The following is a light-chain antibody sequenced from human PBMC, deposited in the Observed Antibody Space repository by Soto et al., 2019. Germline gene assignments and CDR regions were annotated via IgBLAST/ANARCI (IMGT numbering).Light chain of an antibody. J-gene: IGKJ5*01. V-gene: IGKV3-11*01. CDR1: QSINNY. CDR2: DAS. CDR3: QQRFNWQVT. Sequence: EIVLTQSPVTLSSSPGERATLSGRASQSINNYLAWYQQKPGQAPRLLIYDASNRATGIPARFSGSGSGTDFTLTISSLEPEDFAVYYCQQRFNWQVTFGQGTRLEIK.